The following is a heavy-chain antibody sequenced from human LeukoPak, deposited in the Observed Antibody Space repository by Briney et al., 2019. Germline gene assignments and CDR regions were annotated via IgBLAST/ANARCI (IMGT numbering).Heavy chain of an antibody. V-gene: IGHV3-48*03. CDR3: ARELQTSGFDP. CDR1: GFIFSSYE. D-gene: IGHD6-19*01. J-gene: IGHJ5*02. Sequence: GGSLRLSCAASGFIFSSYEMNWVRQAPGKGLEWVSYINRDGTRMDYADSVKGRFTTSRDNARNSLYLQMNSLTAEDTAVYYCARELQTSGFDPWGQGTLVTVSS. CDR2: INRDGTRM.